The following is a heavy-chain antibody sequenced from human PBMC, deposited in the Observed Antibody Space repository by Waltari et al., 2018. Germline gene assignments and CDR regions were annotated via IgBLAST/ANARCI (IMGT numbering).Heavy chain of an antibody. CDR1: GGSISSHY. V-gene: IGHV4-59*11. CDR3: ARSLVREYYFDY. J-gene: IGHJ4*02. Sequence: QVQLQESGPGLVKPSETLSLTCTVSGGSISSHYWSWIRQPPGKGLEWIGYIYYSGSTNHNPSLKSRVTISVDTSKNQFSLKLSSGTAADTAVYYCARSLVREYYFDYWGQGTLVTVSS. CDR2: IYYSGST. D-gene: IGHD3-10*01.